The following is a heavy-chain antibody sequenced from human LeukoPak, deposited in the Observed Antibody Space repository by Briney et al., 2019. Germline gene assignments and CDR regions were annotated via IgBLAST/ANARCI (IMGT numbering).Heavy chain of an antibody. V-gene: IGHV3-48*03. J-gene: IGHJ4*02. CDR1: GFTFSSYE. D-gene: IGHD6-6*01. CDR2: ISSSGSTI. Sequence: PGGSLRLSCAASGFTFSSYEMNWVRQAPGKGLEWVSYISSSGSTIYYADSVKGRFTISRDNAKNSLYLQMNSLRTEDTAVYYCAKEGAARRVDYWGQGTLVTVSS. CDR3: AKEGAARRVDY.